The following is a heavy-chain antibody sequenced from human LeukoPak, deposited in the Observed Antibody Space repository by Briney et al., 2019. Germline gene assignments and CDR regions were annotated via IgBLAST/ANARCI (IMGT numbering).Heavy chain of an antibody. V-gene: IGHV4-34*01. Sequence: SETLSLTCAVYGGPFSGYYWSWIRQPPGKGLEWIGEINHSGSTNYNPSLRSRVTISVDTSKNQSSLKLSSVTAADTAVYYCARKNPRTNIVGAVPRYWFDPWGQGTLVTVSS. CDR2: INHSGST. J-gene: IGHJ5*02. CDR3: ARKNPRTNIVGAVPRYWFDP. D-gene: IGHD1-26*01. CDR1: GGPFSGYY.